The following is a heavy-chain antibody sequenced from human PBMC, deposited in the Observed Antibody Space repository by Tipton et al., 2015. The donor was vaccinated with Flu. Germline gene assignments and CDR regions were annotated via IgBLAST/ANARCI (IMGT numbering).Heavy chain of an antibody. CDR2: IYYSGGT. CDR1: GGSISSGGAY. CDR3: ARDQGFGGGMTYDYFAMDV. J-gene: IGHJ6*02. V-gene: IGHV4-31*03. D-gene: IGHD3-10*01. Sequence: TLSLTCSVSGGSISSGGAYWSWFRQHPGKGLEWIASIYYSGGTYYNPSLESRVTMSVDTSKNQFSLKLTSVTAADTAVYYCARDQGFGGGMTYDYFAMDVWGQGTTVTVSS.